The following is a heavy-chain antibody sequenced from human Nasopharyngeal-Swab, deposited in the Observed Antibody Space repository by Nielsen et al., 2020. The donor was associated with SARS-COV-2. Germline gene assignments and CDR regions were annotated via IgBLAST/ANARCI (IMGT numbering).Heavy chain of an antibody. CDR1: GFTVSSNY. D-gene: IGHD7-27*01. Sequence: GESLKISCAASGFTVSSNYVSWVRQAPGKGLEWVSVIYSGGSTYYADSVKGRFTISRDNSKNTLYLQMNSLRAEDTAVYYCARVCPDWGGFDYWGQGTLVTVSS. CDR2: IYSGGST. J-gene: IGHJ4*02. V-gene: IGHV3-53*01. CDR3: ARVCPDWGGFDY.